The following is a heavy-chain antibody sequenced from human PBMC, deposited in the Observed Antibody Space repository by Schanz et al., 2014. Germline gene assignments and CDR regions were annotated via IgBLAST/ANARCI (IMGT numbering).Heavy chain of an antibody. V-gene: IGHV3-33*06. CDR1: GFTFSSYG. CDR2: IWYDGSNK. D-gene: IGHD3-22*01. CDR3: AKDISDTSGKDDY. J-gene: IGHJ4*02. Sequence: VQLLESGGGLVQPGGSLRLSCAASGFTFSSYGMHWVRQAPGKGLEWVAVIWYDGSNKYYADSVKGRFTISRDNSKNTLFLQMNSLRVEDSAIYYCAKDISDTSGKDDYWGQGTLVTVSS.